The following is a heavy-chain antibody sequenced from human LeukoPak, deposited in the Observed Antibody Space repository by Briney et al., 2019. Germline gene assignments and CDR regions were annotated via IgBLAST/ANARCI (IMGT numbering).Heavy chain of an antibody. CDR3: ARRLAGVVPAAIWFDP. CDR2: IIPIFGTA. Sequence: SVKVSCKASGGTFSSYAISWVRQAPGLGLEWMGGIIPIFGTANYAQKFQGRVTITADESTSTAYMELSSLRSEDTAVYYCARRLAGVVPAAIWFDPWGQGTLVTVSS. D-gene: IGHD2-2*01. CDR1: GGTFSSYA. J-gene: IGHJ5*02. V-gene: IGHV1-69*13.